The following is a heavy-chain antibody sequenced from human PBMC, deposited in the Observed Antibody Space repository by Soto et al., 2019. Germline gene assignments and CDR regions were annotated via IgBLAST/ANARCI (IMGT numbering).Heavy chain of an antibody. D-gene: IGHD2-15*01. CDR2: INAGNGNT. CDR1: GYTFTSYG. V-gene: IGHV1-3*01. Sequence: ASVKVSCKASGYTFTSYGISWVRQAPGQGLEWMGWINAGNGNTKYSQKFQGRVTITRDTSASTAYMELSSLRSEDTAVYYCARSNIVLVLAAASFDYWGQGTLVTVSS. CDR3: ARSNIVLVLAAASFDY. J-gene: IGHJ4*02.